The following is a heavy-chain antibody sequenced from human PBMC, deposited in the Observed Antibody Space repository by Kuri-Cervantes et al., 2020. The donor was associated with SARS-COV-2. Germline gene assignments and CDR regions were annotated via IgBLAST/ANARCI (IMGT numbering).Heavy chain of an antibody. J-gene: IGHJ4*02. CDR1: GFTFSSYS. D-gene: IGHD6-19*01. CDR2: ISSSSSYI. V-gene: IGHV3-21*04. Sequence: GESLKISCAASGFTFSSYSMNWVRQAPGKGLEWVSSISSSSSYIYYADSVKGRFTISRDNSKNTLYLQMNRLRAEDTAVYYCARGASYSSGWDFDYWGQGNLVTVSS. CDR3: ARGASYSSGWDFDY.